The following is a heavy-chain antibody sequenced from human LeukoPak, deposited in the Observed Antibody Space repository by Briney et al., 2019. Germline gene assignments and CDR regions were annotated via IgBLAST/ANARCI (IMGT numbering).Heavy chain of an antibody. CDR2: IYTSGST. J-gene: IGHJ4*02. Sequence: SETLSLTCTVSGGSISSYYWSWIRQPAGKGLEWIGRIYTSGSTNYNPSLKSRDTMSVDTSKNQFSLKLSSVTAADTAVYYCARGMGYSGYDWFDYWGQGTLVTVSP. CDR1: GGSISSYY. CDR3: ARGMGYSGYDWFDY. V-gene: IGHV4-4*07. D-gene: IGHD5-12*01.